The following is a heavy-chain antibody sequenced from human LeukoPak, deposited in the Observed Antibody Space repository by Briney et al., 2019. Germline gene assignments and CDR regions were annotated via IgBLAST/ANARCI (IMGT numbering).Heavy chain of an antibody. CDR3: ARRRDLYSGSYYPFDY. D-gene: IGHD1-26*01. CDR1: GYNFDRYW. J-gene: IGHJ4*02. Sequence: GESLKISCKGSGYNFDRYWIGWVRQMPGKGLKWMGIIYPGDSDARYSPSFQGQVTISADKSISTAYLQWSSLKASDTAMYYCARRRDLYSGSYYPFDYWGQGTLVTVSS. V-gene: IGHV5-51*01. CDR2: IYPGDSDA.